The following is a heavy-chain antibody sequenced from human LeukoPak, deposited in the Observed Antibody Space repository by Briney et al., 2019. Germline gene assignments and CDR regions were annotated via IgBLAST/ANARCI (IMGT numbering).Heavy chain of an antibody. D-gene: IGHD6-19*01. Sequence: VASVKVSCKASGYTFTSYDINWVRQATGQGLEWMGWMNPNSGNTGYAQKFQGRVTMTTDTSTSTAYMELRSLRSDDTAVYYCARDLAVAGHWGQGTLVTVSS. J-gene: IGHJ4*02. CDR2: MNPNSGNT. CDR1: GYTFTSYD. CDR3: ARDLAVAGH. V-gene: IGHV1-8*01.